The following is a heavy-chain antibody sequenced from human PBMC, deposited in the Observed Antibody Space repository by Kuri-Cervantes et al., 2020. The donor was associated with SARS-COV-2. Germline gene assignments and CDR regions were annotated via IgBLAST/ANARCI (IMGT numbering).Heavy chain of an antibody. V-gene: IGHV4-28*03. CDR3: ARDFSGFTSGWYKRTTYYFDY. J-gene: IGHJ4*02. CDR2: ISSSGNT. D-gene: IGHD6-19*01. CDR1: DYSISSSHW. Sequence: LRLSCPVSDYSISSSHWWGWIRQPPGKGLEWIGSISSSGNTHYNPSLKSRVTMSVDTSKNQFSLKLSSVTAADTAVYYCARDFSGFTSGWYKRTTYYFDYWGQGTLVTVSS.